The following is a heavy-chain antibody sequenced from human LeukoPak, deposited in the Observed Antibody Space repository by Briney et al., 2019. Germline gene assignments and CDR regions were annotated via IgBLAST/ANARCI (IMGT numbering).Heavy chain of an antibody. Sequence: GGSLRLSCAASGFTFSNAWMSWVRQAPGKGLEWVANIKQDGSEKYYVDSVKGRFTISRDNAKNSLYLQMNSLRAEDTAVYYCAREGDNDIWIEGDYWGQGTLVTVSS. D-gene: IGHD1-20*01. J-gene: IGHJ4*02. V-gene: IGHV3-7*01. CDR1: GFTFSNAW. CDR2: IKQDGSEK. CDR3: AREGDNDIWIEGDY.